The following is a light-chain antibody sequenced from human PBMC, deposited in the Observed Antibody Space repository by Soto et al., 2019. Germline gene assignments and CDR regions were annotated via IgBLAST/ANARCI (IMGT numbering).Light chain of an antibody. V-gene: IGKV1-39*01. CDR3: QQSYSGPLT. J-gene: IGKJ4*01. CDR2: AAS. Sequence: IQMTQSPSSLSASVGDRVTITCLASQSISSYLNWYQQKPGKAPKVLIYAASSLQSGVPSRFSGIAYGTDFTLSISSLQPEDFATYYCQQSYSGPLTFGGGTKVDIK. CDR1: QSISSY.